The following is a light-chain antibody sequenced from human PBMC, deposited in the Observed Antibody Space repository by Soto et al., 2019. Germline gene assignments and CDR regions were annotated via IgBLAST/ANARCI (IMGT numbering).Light chain of an antibody. CDR2: EVS. V-gene: IGLV2-14*01. J-gene: IGLJ1*01. CDR3: TSYTSSSPYV. CDR1: SSDVGGYKY. Sequence: QSVLTQPASVSGSPGQSITISCTGTSSDVGGYKYVSWYQQYPDKAPKLMIYEVSNRPSGVSNRFSGSKSGNTASLTISGLQAEDEADYYCTSYTSSSPYVFGTGTKVTVL.